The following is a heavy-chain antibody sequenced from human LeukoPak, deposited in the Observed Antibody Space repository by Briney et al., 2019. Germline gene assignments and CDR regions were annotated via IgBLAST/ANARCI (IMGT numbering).Heavy chain of an antibody. V-gene: IGHV1-18*01. Sequence: GASVKVSCKATGYTFTSYGISWLRQAPGQGLEWMGWISAYNGNTNYAQKLQGRVTMTTDTSTSTAYMELRSLRSDDTAVYYCARVASCLYSAGFDMWGQGTKDTVS. CDR2: ISAYNGNT. CDR1: GYTFTSYG. CDR3: ARVASCLYSAGFDM. D-gene: IGHD2-15*01. J-gene: IGHJ3*02.